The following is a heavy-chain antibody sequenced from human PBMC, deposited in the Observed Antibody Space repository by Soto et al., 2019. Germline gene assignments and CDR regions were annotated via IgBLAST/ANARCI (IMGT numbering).Heavy chain of an antibody. Sequence: QVQLQQWGAGLLKPSETLSLTCAVSGESFSDYFWSWIRQPPGKGLEWIGEIDQTGRTNYNPSLKSRVIMSVDPSKNQFSLNLSSVTAADTAMYYCARGVGSGRDYGLDVWGQGTTVTVS. V-gene: IGHV4-34*01. CDR2: IDQTGRT. CDR3: ARGVGSGRDYGLDV. D-gene: IGHD3-10*01. CDR1: GESFSDYF. J-gene: IGHJ6*02.